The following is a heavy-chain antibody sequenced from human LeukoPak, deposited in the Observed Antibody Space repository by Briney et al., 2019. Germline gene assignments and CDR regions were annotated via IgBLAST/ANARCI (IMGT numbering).Heavy chain of an antibody. D-gene: IGHD1-7*01. V-gene: IGHV3-30*04. CDR2: ISYDGSNK. CDR1: GFTFSSYA. Sequence: GSLRLSCAASGFTFSSYAMHWVRQAPGKGLEWVAVISYDGSNKYYADSVKGRFTISRDNSKNTLYLQMNSLRAEDTALYYCARDRVPGTSPKMDYWGQGTLVTVSS. CDR3: ARDRVPGTSPKMDY. J-gene: IGHJ4*02.